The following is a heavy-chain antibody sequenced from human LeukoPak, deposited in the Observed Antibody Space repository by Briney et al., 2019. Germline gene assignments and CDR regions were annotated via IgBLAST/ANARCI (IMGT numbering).Heavy chain of an antibody. CDR2: IMSCGGTI. J-gene: IGHJ4*02. CDR1: GFTFSSYS. V-gene: IGHV3-48*02. CDR3: VRDPDALDY. Sequence: GGSLRLSCVASGFTFSSYSMNWVRQAPGKGVEWVSYIMSCGGTIYYAASVKGRFTISRDNAKNSLYLQMNGLRDEDTAVYYCVRDPDALDYWGQGTLVTVSS.